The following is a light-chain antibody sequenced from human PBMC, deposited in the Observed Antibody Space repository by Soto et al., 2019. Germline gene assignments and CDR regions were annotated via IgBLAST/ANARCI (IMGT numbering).Light chain of an antibody. V-gene: IGKV3D-20*01. J-gene: IGKJ5*01. Sequence: EILLTQSPATLSLSPGERATLSCGASQSVRSNYLAWYQQKPGLAPRLLIYDASIRATGIPDRFSGSGSGTDFTLTISRLEPEDFAVYYCQQYDIPPITFGQGTRLDIK. CDR2: DAS. CDR3: QQYDIPPIT. CDR1: QSVRSNY.